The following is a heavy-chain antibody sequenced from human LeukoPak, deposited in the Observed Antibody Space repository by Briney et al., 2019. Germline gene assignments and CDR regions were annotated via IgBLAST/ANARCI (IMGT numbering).Heavy chain of an antibody. CDR1: GFTFSSYA. CDR2: ISGSGGST. Sequence: PGGSLRLSCAASGFTFSSYAMSWVRQAPGKGLEWVSAISGSGGSTYYADSVKGRFTISRDNSKNTLYLQMNSLRAEDTAVYYCAKDGAVISYYYYYYYMDVWGKGTTVTVSS. D-gene: IGHD3-16*02. V-gene: IGHV3-23*01. CDR3: AKDGAVISYYYYYYYMDV. J-gene: IGHJ6*03.